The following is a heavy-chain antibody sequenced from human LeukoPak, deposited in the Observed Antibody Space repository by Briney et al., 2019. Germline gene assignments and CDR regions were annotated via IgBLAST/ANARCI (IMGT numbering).Heavy chain of an antibody. CDR2: IYYSGGT. V-gene: IGHV4-59*01. J-gene: IGHJ4*02. D-gene: IGHD2-15*01. Sequence: SETLPLTCTVSGGSMSSYYWSWIRQPPGKGLEWIGYIYYSGGTNYNPSLKSRVTISLDTSKNQFSLKLSSVTAADTAVYYCARDVGGGPFFDYWGQGTLVTVSS. CDR1: GGSMSSYY. CDR3: ARDVGGGPFFDY.